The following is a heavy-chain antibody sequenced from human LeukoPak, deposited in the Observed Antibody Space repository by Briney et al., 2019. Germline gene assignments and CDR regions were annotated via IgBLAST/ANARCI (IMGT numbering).Heavy chain of an antibody. CDR1: GGTFSSYA. Sequence: SVKVSCKASGGTFSSYAISWVRQAPGQGLEWMGGIIPIFGTANYAQKFQGRVTITTDGSTSTAYMELSSLRSEDTAVYYCARSYRYYYYMDVWGKGTTVTVSS. CDR2: IIPIFGTA. V-gene: IGHV1-69*05. CDR3: ARSYRYYYYMDV. J-gene: IGHJ6*03. D-gene: IGHD1-26*01.